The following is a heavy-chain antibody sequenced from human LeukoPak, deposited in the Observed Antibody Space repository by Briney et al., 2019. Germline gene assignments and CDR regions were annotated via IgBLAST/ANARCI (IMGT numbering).Heavy chain of an antibody. V-gene: IGHV4-61*02. CDR3: ARDWYYYDSTSLARRAFDI. CDR2: IYTSGST. D-gene: IGHD3-22*01. CDR1: GGSISSGSYY. J-gene: IGHJ3*02. Sequence: PSETLSLTCTVSGGSISSGSYYWSWIRQPAGKGLEWIGRIYTSGSTNYNPSLKSRVTISVDTSKNQFSLKLSSVTAADTAVYYCARDWYYYDSTSLARRAFDIWGQGTMVTVSS.